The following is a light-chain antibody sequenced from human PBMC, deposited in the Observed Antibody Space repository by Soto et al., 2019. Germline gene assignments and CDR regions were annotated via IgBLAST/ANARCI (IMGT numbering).Light chain of an antibody. CDR2: LNSDGSH. J-gene: IGLJ2*01. CDR3: QTWGTGRV. V-gene: IGLV4-69*01. Sequence: QLVLTQSPSASASLGASVKLTSTLSSGHSSYAIAWHQQQPEKGPRYLMKLNSDGSHSKGDGIPDRFSGSSSGAERYLTISSLQSEDEADYYCQTWGTGRVFGGGTKLTVL. CDR1: SGHSSYA.